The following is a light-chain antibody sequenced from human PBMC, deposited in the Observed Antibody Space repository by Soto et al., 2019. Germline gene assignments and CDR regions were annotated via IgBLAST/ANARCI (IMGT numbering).Light chain of an antibody. J-gene: IGKJ1*01. CDR2: GAS. Sequence: VLNQSPFTLSLSQGDRATXSCRAGHTIQTNLAWYQQKPGHAPRLLFYGASTWATGLPARFSGSGSGTDFTLAISRLEPEDFAVYYCHQYVILPRTFCQATKVDIK. V-gene: IGKV3-20*01. CDR3: HQYVILPRT. CDR1: HTIQTN.